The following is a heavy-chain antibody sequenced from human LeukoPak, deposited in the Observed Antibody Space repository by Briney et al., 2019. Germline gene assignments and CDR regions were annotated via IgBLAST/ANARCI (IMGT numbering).Heavy chain of an antibody. CDR3: ATDGSERDIDN. D-gene: IGHD1-26*01. CDR2: AWNDGRTT. V-gene: IGHV3-33*01. CDR1: GFTFWKYG. J-gene: IGHJ4*02. Sequence: GGSLRLSCATSGFTFWKYGTHWVRQAPGKGLEWVAIAWNDGRTTHHADSVKGRFSISRDDSKNTLYLQMNSLRAEDTAVYYCATDGSERDIDNWGRGTLVTVSA.